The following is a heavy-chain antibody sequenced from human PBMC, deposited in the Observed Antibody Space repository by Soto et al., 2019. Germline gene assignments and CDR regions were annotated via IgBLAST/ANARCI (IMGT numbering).Heavy chain of an antibody. D-gene: IGHD2-2*01. CDR1: GYSFMKYG. V-gene: IGHV1-18*01. J-gene: IGHJ4*02. CDR2: ISPYSGYT. Sequence: PSVKVSCKGFGYSFMKYGINWVRQAPGQGLEWVGWISPYSGYTHSAQKFHGRLTLTTDTAASTAYMELRILRSADTVLYYCAREASVLIPAAQPSRFDSWGQGTLVTVSS. CDR3: AREASVLIPAAQPSRFDS.